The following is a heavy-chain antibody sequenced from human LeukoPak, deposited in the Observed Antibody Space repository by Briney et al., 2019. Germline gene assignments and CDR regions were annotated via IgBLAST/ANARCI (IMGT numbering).Heavy chain of an antibody. CDR3: AKELHGSGNYAFDY. J-gene: IGHJ4*02. V-gene: IGHV3-23*01. CDR1: GFTLSSDW. D-gene: IGHD3-10*01. CDR2: VSVNGGTT. Sequence: GGSLRLSCAVSGFTLSSDWMHWVRQAPGKGLECVSTVSVNGGTTYYADSVKGRFTISRDNSKNALYLQMNSLRAEDTAVYFCAKELHGSGNYAFDYWGQGTLVTVSS.